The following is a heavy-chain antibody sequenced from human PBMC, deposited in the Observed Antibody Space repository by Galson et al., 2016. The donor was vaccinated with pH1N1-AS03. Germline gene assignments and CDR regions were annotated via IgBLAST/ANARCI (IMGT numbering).Heavy chain of an antibody. D-gene: IGHD2-21*01. CDR1: GGSINSYY. J-gene: IGHJ6*02. V-gene: IGHV4-59*08. Sequence: SETLSLTCTVSGGSINSYYWTWIRQPPGKGLEWIGQIYYTGDIIYTPSLRSRVTISVDTSKNQLSLSLSSVTAADTAVYYCCRHLRNSYSLDVWGQGTTVTVSS. CDR2: IYYTGDI. CDR3: CRHLRNSYSLDV.